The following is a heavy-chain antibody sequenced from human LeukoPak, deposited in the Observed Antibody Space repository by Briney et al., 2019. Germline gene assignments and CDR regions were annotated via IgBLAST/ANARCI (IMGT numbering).Heavy chain of an antibody. CDR2: IYHSGST. J-gene: IGHJ1*01. V-gene: IGHV4-30-2*01. Sequence: PSQTLSLTCAVSGGSISSGGYSWSWIRQPPGKGLEWIGYIYHSGSTYYNPSLKSRVTISVDRSKNQFSLKLSSVTAADTAVYYCARGVAAAGTGEYFQHWGQGTLVTVSS. CDR1: GGSISSGGYS. CDR3: ARGVAAAGTGEYFQH. D-gene: IGHD6-13*01.